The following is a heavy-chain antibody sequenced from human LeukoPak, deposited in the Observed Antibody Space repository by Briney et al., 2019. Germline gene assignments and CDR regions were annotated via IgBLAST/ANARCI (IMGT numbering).Heavy chain of an antibody. J-gene: IGHJ3*02. Sequence: PGGSLRLSCAASGFTFNNYAISWVRQAPGKGLEWVSAISGSGGSTYYADSVKGRFTVSRDNSKNTLYLQMNSLRAEDTAVYYCARVSISSSPYAFDIWGQGTMVTVSS. CDR3: ARVSISSSPYAFDI. CDR1: GFTFNNYA. CDR2: ISGSGGST. D-gene: IGHD2-2*01. V-gene: IGHV3-23*01.